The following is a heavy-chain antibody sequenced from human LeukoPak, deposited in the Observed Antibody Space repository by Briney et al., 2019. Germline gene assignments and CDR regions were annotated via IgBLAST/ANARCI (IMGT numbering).Heavy chain of an antibody. V-gene: IGHV1-24*01. CDR3: ARDCGGDCSFDY. D-gene: IGHD2-21*02. Sequence: ASVKVSCKVSGYTLTELSMHWVRQAPGKGLEWMGGFDPEDGETIYAQKFQGRVTMTEDTSTDTAYMELSSLRSEDTAVYYCARDCGGDCSFDYWGQGTLVTVSS. J-gene: IGHJ4*02. CDR1: GYTLTELS. CDR2: FDPEDGET.